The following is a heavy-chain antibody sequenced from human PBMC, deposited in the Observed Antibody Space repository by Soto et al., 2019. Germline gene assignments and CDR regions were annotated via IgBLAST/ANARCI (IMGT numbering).Heavy chain of an antibody. V-gene: IGHV3-23*01. CDR3: AKMGNGYEAPHVPNGALDY. Sequence: VQLLESEGGVVQPGRSLRLSCAASGFTFSSFAMSWVRQAPGKGLEWVAAVSDNGRRTYYADSVKGRFTISRDNSKNTLYFQMNSMRAEDTAIYYCAKMGNGYEAPHVPNGALDYWGQGTLVTVSS. D-gene: IGHD2-21*01. J-gene: IGHJ4*02. CDR2: VSDNGRRT. CDR1: GFTFSSFA.